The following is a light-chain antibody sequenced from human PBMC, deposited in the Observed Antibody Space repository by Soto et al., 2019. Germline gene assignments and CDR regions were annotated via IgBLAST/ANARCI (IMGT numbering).Light chain of an antibody. CDR3: QQYNSYPIT. V-gene: IGKV1-5*03. CDR1: QSISSW. CDR2: KAT. J-gene: IGKJ5*01. Sequence: DLRMTQSPSTLSASVGDRVSITCRASQSISSWLAWYQQNPGKVPKLLLYKATSLESGVPSRISGSGSGTEFTLTCSSLQPDDFATDYCQQYNSYPITFGQGTRLQIK.